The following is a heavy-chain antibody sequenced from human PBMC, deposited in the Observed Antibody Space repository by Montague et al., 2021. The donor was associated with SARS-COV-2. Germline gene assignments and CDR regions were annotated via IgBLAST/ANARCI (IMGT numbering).Heavy chain of an antibody. J-gene: IGHJ4*02. CDR3: ARWDPQTLTVIGLRGKSASDY. V-gene: IGHV4-34*01. Sequence: SETLSLTCAVYGGSFSGYYWTWIRQSPGKGLEWIAEINHSGTTNYNFNPSLRIRITISVSTSKSQFTLTLSTVAAAATGVYYCARWDPQTLTVIGLRGKSASDYWGQGTLVTVSS. CDR2: INHSGTT. D-gene: IGHD2-21*01. CDR1: GGSFSGYY.